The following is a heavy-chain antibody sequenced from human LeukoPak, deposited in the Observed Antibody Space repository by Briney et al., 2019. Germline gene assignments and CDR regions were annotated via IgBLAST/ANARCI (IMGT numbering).Heavy chain of an antibody. J-gene: IGHJ4*02. CDR1: GFVFSSYG. CDR3: CKESNCVSSGKVN. CDR2: IRFDGSTT. Sequence: GGSLRLSCAASGFVFSSYGIHWVRQAPGKGLEWVAFIRFDGSTTYYADSVKGRFTVSRDNSKFTVYLQVNSLRAEDTSVYYCCKESNCVSSGKVNWGKGTLVTVS. V-gene: IGHV3-30*02. D-gene: IGHD3-22*01.